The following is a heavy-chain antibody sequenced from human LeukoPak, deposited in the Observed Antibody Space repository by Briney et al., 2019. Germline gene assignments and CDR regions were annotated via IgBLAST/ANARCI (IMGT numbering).Heavy chain of an antibody. CDR1: GGSISSSNW. CDR2: IYYSGST. D-gene: IGHD3-10*01. Sequence: SETLSLSCAVSGGSISSSNWWSWVRQPPGKGLEWIGYIYYSGSTYYNPSLKSRVTISVDTSKNQFSLKLSSVTAADTAVYYCAGHSITMVRGVYDYWGQGTLVTVSS. V-gene: IGHV4-30-4*01. J-gene: IGHJ4*02. CDR3: AGHSITMVRGVYDY.